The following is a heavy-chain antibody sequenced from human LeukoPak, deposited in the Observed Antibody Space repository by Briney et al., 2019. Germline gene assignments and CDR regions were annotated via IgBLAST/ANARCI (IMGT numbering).Heavy chain of an antibody. CDR3: ARERDRGTDVADHFDH. CDR2: IRPDGDRT. J-gene: IGHJ4*02. V-gene: IGHV3-23*01. D-gene: IGHD6-19*01. Sequence: GGSLRLSCAASGFTFSTYAITWVRQGPGKGLEWVSAIRPDGDRTYYADSVKGRFTISRDNSENTVYLQMNSLRAEDTAIYYCARERDRGTDVADHFDHWGQGTLVTVSS. CDR1: GFTFSTYA.